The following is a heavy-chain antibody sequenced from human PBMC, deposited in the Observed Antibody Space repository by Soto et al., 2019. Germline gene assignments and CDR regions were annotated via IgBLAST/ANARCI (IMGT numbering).Heavy chain of an antibody. Sequence: SVKVSCKASGGTFSSYTISWVRQAPGQGLEWMGRIIPILGIANYAQKFQGRVTITADKSTSTAYMELSSLRSEDTAVYYCASSPSANIAVRPYFDYWGQGTLVTVSS. V-gene: IGHV1-69*02. CDR1: GGTFSSYT. CDR3: ASSPSANIAVRPYFDY. J-gene: IGHJ4*02. CDR2: IIPILGIA. D-gene: IGHD6-19*01.